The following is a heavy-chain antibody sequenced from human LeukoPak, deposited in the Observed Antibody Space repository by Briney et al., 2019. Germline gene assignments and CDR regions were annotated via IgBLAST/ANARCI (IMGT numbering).Heavy chain of an antibody. J-gene: IGHJ4*02. CDR2: INPNSGGT. D-gene: IGHD2-15*01. V-gene: IGHV1-2*02. CDR1: GYTFTGYY. CDR3: ARSGLPTVAAKFDY. Sequence: ASVKVSCKASGYTFTGYYMHWVRQAPGQGLEWMGWINPNSGGTNYAQKFQGRVTMTRDTSISTAYMELSRLRSDDTAVYYCARSGLPTVAAKFDYWGQGTLVTVSS.